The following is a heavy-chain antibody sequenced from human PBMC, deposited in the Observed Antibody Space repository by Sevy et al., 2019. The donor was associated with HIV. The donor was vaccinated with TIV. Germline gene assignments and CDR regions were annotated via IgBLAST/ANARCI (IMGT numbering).Heavy chain of an antibody. V-gene: IGHV3-7*01. CDR3: ARASGYYYRDAFDI. CDR2: IKQEGSEK. Sequence: GGSLRLSCAASGFTFSSYWMSWVRQAPGKGLEWVANIKQEGSEKYYVDSVKGRFTISRDNAKNSLYLQMNSLRAEDTAVYYCARASGYYYRDAFDIWGQRTMVTVSS. J-gene: IGHJ3*02. D-gene: IGHD3-22*01. CDR1: GFTFSSYW.